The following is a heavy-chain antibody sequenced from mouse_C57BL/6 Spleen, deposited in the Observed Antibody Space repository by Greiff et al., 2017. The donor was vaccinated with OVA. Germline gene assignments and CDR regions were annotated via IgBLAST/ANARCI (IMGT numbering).Heavy chain of an antibody. D-gene: IGHD2-12*01. CDR1: GFTFSSYA. CDR3: ARDRYETGFAY. J-gene: IGHJ3*01. V-gene: IGHV5-4*01. Sequence: EVMLVESGGGLVKPGGSLKLSCAASGFTFSSYAMSWVRQTPEKRLEWVATISDGGSYTYYPDNVKGRFTISRDNAKNNLYLQMSHLKSEDTAMYYCARDRYETGFAYWGQGTLVTVSA. CDR2: ISDGGSYT.